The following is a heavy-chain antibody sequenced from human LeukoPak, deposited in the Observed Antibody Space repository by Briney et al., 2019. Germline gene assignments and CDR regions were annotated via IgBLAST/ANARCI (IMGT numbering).Heavy chain of an antibody. J-gene: IGHJ6*03. Sequence: ASVKVSCKASGYTFTSYDINWVRQATGQGLEWMGWMNPNSGNTGYAQKFQGRVTMTTDTSTSTAYMELSRLRSDDTAVYYCARVATGIAAAGTHYYYYMDVWGKGTTVTVSS. CDR1: GYTFTSYD. D-gene: IGHD6-13*01. CDR3: ARVATGIAAAGTHYYYYMDV. V-gene: IGHV1-8*02. CDR2: MNPNSGNT.